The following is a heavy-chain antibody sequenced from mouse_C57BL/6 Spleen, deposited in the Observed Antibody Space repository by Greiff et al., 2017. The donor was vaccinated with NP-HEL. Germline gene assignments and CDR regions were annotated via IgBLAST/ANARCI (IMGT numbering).Heavy chain of an antibody. CDR1: GYTFTSYW. CDR2: IYPSDSYT. J-gene: IGHJ3*01. CDR3: AGQLRLEAWFAY. Sequence: QVQLQQPGAELVMPGASVKLSCKASGYTFTSYWMHWVKQRPGQGLEWIGEIYPSDSYTNYNQKFKGKSTLTVDKSSSTAYMQLSSLTSEDSAVYYCAGQLRLEAWFAYWGQGTLVTVSA. V-gene: IGHV1-69*01. D-gene: IGHD3-2*02.